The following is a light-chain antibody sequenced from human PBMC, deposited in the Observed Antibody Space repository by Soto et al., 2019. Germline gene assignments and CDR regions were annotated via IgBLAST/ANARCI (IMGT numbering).Light chain of an antibody. Sequence: QSVLTQPPSVSGAPGQRVTISCTGTSSNIGAGFDVHWYQQLPRTAPKLLIYTNSDRPSGVPDRFSGSKSGASASLAITGLQAEDEADYYCAAWDDSLNGPVFGGGTKLTVL. J-gene: IGLJ2*01. CDR1: SSNIGAGFD. CDR3: AAWDDSLNGPV. V-gene: IGLV1-40*01. CDR2: TNS.